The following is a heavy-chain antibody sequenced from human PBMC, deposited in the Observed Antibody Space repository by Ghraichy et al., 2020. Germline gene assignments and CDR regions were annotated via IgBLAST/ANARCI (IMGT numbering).Heavy chain of an antibody. J-gene: IGHJ4*02. CDR3: ARDTKKGETAAGFDY. D-gene: IGHD6-13*01. CDR1: GFTFSTYW. CDR2: IKEDGSEK. V-gene: IGHV3-7*01. Sequence: GESLNISCAASGFTFSTYWMSWVRQAPGKGLEWVANIKEDGSEKYYVDSVKGRFTISRDDAKNSLYLQMNSLRGEDTAVYYCARDTKKGETAAGFDYWGQGILVTVSS.